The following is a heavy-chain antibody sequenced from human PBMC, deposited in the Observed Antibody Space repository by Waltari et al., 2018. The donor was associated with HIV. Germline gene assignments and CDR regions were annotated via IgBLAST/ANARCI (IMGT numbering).Heavy chain of an antibody. D-gene: IGHD2-2*01. J-gene: IGHJ4*02. Sequence: EVQLVESGGGLVQSGGSLRLSSAVSGLSFSGYWLSWVRQAPGEGLEWVDNIKEDGSEKYYVDSVKGRFTISRDNAKNSLYLQMNSLRAEDTAMYYCARARYCSSISCSYFDDWGQGTLVTVSS. CDR2: IKEDGSEK. V-gene: IGHV3-7*01. CDR3: ARARYCSSISCSYFDD. CDR1: GLSFSGYW.